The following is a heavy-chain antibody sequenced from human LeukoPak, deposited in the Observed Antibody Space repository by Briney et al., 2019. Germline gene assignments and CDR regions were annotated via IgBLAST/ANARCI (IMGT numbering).Heavy chain of an antibody. CDR3: AKDPTHFRVWDDYDNTRLNY. V-gene: IGHV3-64*01. CDR2: ISSNGGST. CDR1: GFTFSSYA. D-gene: IGHD3-22*01. J-gene: IGHJ4*02. Sequence: GGTLRLSCAASGFTFSSYAMHWVRQAPGKGLEYVSAISSNGGSTYYANSVKGRFTISRDNAKNSVYLQINSLRAEDTAVYYCAKDPTHFRVWDDYDNTRLNYWGQGTLVTVSS.